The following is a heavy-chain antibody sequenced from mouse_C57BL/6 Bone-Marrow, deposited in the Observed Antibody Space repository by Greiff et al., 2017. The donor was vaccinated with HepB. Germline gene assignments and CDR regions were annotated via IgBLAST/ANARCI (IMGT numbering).Heavy chain of an antibody. Sequence: EVKVVESGPELVKPGASVKIPCKASGYTFTDYNMDWVKQSHGKSLEWIGDINPNNGGTIYNQKFKGKATLTVDKSSSTAYMKLRSLTSEDTADYYCARWTLRGYFDYWGQGTPLTVSS. J-gene: IGHJ2*01. CDR2: INPNNGGT. CDR3: ARWTLRGYFDY. V-gene: IGHV1-18*01. CDR1: GYTFTDYN.